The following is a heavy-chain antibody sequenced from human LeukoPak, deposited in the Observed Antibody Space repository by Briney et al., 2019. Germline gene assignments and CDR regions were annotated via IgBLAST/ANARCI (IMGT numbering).Heavy chain of an antibody. CDR1: GYTFTCYY. CDR3: ARDLYCSGGSCYNWFDP. V-gene: IGHV1-2*02. D-gene: IGHD2-15*01. CDR2: INPNSGGT. Sequence: ASVKVSCKASGYTFTCYYMHWVRQAPGQGLEWMGWINPNSGGTNYAQKFQGRVTMTRDTSISTAYMELSRLRSDDTAVYYCARDLYCSGGSCYNWFDPWGQGTLVTVSS. J-gene: IGHJ5*02.